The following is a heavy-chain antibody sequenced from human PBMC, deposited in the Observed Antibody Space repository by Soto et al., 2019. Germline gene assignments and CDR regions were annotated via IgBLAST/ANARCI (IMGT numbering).Heavy chain of an antibody. J-gene: IGHJ4*02. CDR3: ARDWTRIPDPGELDY. Sequence: GGSLRLSCAASGFTFSSYAMHWVRQAPAKGLEYVSAISSNGGSTYYANSVKGRFTISRDNSKNTLYLQMGSLRAEDMAVYYCARDWTRIPDPGELDYWAQGTLVPVSS. V-gene: IGHV3-64*01. D-gene: IGHD2-15*01. CDR2: ISSNGGST. CDR1: GFTFSSYA.